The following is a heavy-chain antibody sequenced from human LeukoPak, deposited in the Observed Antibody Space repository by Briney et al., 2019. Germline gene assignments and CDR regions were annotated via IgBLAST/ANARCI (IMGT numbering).Heavy chain of an antibody. J-gene: IGHJ5*02. Sequence: ETQSLTCAVYGGSFSGYYWSWVRQPPGKGLEWIGEINHSGSTNYNPSLKSRGTISVDTSKNQFSLKLSSVTAADTAVYYCARDYCSGGSCYPLNWFDPWGQGTLVTVSS. D-gene: IGHD2-15*01. CDR3: ARDYCSGGSCYPLNWFDP. CDR1: GGSFSGYY. V-gene: IGHV4-34*01. CDR2: INHSGST.